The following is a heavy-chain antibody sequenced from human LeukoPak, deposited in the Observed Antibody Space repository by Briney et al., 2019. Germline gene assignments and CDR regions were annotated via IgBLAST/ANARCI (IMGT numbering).Heavy chain of an antibody. J-gene: IGHJ4*02. CDR3: APLGAATILEFDY. D-gene: IGHD1-26*01. CDR1: GFTFSSYS. Sequence: GGSLRLSCAASGFTFSSYSMNWVRQAPGKGLEWVSSISSSSSYIYYADSVKGRFTISRDNAKNSQYLQMNSLRAEDTAVYYCAPLGAATILEFDYWGQGTLVTVSS. CDR2: ISSSSSYI. V-gene: IGHV3-21*01.